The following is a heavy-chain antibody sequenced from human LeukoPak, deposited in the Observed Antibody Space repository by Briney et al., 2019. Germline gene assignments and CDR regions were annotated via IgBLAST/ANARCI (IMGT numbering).Heavy chain of an antibody. CDR1: GLSFSDYW. V-gene: IGHV3-7*03. Sequence: PGGSLRLSCVGSGLSFSDYWMNWVRQAPGKGLEWVASINSDGSEGYYADVVKGRFTISRDNAKNSLYLQISSLRAEDTAVYYCARSSYSSSSSVWGQGTMVTVSS. D-gene: IGHD6-6*01. J-gene: IGHJ3*01. CDR3: ARSSYSSSSSV. CDR2: INSDGSEG.